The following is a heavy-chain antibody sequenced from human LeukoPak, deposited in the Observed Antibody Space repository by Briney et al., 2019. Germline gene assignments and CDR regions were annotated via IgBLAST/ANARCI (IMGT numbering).Heavy chain of an antibody. CDR3: ARHSDAFDI. Sequence: SETLSLTCTVSGGSISSSSYYWGWIRQPPGKGLEWIGSIYYSGSTYYNPSLKSRVTISVDTSKNQFSLKLSSVTAADTAMYYCARHSDAFDIWGQGTIVTVSS. CDR1: GGSISSSSYY. J-gene: IGHJ3*02. V-gene: IGHV4-39*01. CDR2: IYYSGST.